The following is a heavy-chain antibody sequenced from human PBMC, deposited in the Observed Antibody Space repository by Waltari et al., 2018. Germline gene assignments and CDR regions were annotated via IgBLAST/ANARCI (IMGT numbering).Heavy chain of an antibody. Sequence: EVQLLESGGDLVQPGGSLRLSCAASDFTFNTYWMNWGRQAPGKELEWVATIKPDGNEKKYVDSVKGRFTISRDNAKNLLYLHMNSLRVEDTAVYYCARGRFLDTWGQGTMVTVSS. CDR2: IKPDGNEK. CDR1: DFTFNTYW. D-gene: IGHD3-16*01. CDR3: ARGRFLDT. J-gene: IGHJ3*02. V-gene: IGHV3-7*03.